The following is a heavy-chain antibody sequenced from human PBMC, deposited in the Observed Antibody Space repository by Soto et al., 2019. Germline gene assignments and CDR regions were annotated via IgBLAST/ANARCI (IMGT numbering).Heavy chain of an antibody. V-gene: IGHV4-30-2*01. Sequence: SETLSLTCDVSGGSISSGSYSWSWIRQPPGRGLEWIGYIYHSGITYYNPSLKSRVTISVDKSKKQFSLKLTSVTAADTAVYYCARMASPGITFDYWGQGTLVTVS. CDR1: GGSISSGSYS. J-gene: IGHJ4*02. CDR3: ARMASPGITFDY. CDR2: IYHSGIT.